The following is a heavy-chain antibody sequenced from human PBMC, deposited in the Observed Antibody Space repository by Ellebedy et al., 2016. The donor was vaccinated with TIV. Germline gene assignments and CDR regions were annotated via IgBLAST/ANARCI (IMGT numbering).Heavy chain of an antibody. CDR3: AKDLITGTARRGTVPDS. J-gene: IGHJ4*02. V-gene: IGHV3-48*01. Sequence: GGSLRLXXAASGFTFSTYSMTWVRQAPGMGLEWISYISSSGNAMYYADSVKGRFTISRDNSKNTLYLQMNSLRAEDTAVYYCAKDLITGTARRGTVPDSWGQGTLVTVSS. CDR1: GFTFSTYS. CDR2: ISSSGNAM. D-gene: IGHD1-7*01.